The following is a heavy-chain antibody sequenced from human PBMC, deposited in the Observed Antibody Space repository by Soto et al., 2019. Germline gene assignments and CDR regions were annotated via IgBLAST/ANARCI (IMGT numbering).Heavy chain of an antibody. J-gene: IGHJ4*02. Sequence: QVQLVQSGAEVKKPGSSVKVSCKASGGTFSSYAISWVRQAPGQGLAWMGGIIPIFGTANYAQKFQGRVTITADESPSTADTELSSLRSEDTAVYYCATTVRYLDSPILRYFDYWGQGTLVTVSS. V-gene: IGHV1-69*01. CDR2: IIPIFGTA. CDR3: ATTVRYLDSPILRYFDY. D-gene: IGHD3-9*01. CDR1: GGTFSSYA.